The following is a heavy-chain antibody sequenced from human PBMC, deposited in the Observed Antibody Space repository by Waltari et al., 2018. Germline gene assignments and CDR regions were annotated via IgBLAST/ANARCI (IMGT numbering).Heavy chain of an antibody. CDR2: IYYSGST. J-gene: IGHJ5*02. D-gene: IGHD4-4*01. CDR3: ARSYYSNGDWFDP. CDR1: GCSSSSHY. V-gene: IGHV4-59*11. Sequence: QVQLQESGPGLVKPSETLSLPCPASGCSSSSHYWTWSRQPPGKGLEWIGYIYYSGSTNYNPSLKSRVTISVDTSKNQFSLKLSSVTAADTAVYYCARSYYSNGDWFDPWGQGTLVTVSS.